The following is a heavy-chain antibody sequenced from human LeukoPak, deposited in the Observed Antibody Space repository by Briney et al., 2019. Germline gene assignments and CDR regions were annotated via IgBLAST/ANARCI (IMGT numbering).Heavy chain of an antibody. J-gene: IGHJ4*02. Sequence: GGSLRLSCAASGFTFSSYWMIWVRQAPGKGLEWVSDISGSGISTYYADSVKGRFTISRDNSKNTLYLQMNSLRAEDTAVYYCAKDQWSFSYFDYWGQGTLVTVSS. D-gene: IGHD1-26*01. CDR2: ISGSGIST. CDR3: AKDQWSFSYFDY. CDR1: GFTFSSYW. V-gene: IGHV3-23*01.